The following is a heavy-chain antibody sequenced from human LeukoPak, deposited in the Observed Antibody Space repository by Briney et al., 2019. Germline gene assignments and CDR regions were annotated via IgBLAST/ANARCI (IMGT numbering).Heavy chain of an antibody. CDR2: ISSSSSAI. J-gene: IGHJ4*02. Sequence: GGSLRLSCEGSGITFSSYSMNWVRQAPGKRLEWVSYISSSSSAINYADSVKGRFTVFRDNAKNSRYLQMNSLRVEDTAVYYCARGDSGSYYPVWGQGTLVTVSS. V-gene: IGHV3-48*04. CDR1: GITFSSYS. CDR3: ARGDSGSYYPV. D-gene: IGHD3-10*01.